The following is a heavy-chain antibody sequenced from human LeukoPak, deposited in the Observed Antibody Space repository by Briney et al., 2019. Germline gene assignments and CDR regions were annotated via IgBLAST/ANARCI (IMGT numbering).Heavy chain of an antibody. J-gene: IGHJ5*02. Sequence: PSETLSLTCAVYGGSFSGYYWSWIRQPPGKGLEWIGEINHSGSTNYNPSLRSRVTISVDTSKNQFSLKLSSVTAADTAVYYCARLGTIVAVAASRWFDPWGQGTLVTVSS. CDR2: INHSGST. V-gene: IGHV4-34*01. CDR1: GGSFSGYY. D-gene: IGHD2-15*01. CDR3: ARLGTIVAVAASRWFDP.